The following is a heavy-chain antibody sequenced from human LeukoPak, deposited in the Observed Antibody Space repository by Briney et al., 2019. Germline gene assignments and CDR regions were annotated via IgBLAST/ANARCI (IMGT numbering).Heavy chain of an antibody. D-gene: IGHD3-3*01. CDR3: ASEHYDFWSGYLTPPSNY. J-gene: IGHJ4*02. Sequence: PSQTLSLTCTVSGGSISSGDYYWSWIRQPPGKGLEWIVYIYYSGSTYYNPSLKSRVTISVDTSKNQFSLKLTSVTAADTAVYYCASEHYDFWSGYLTPPSNYWGQGTLVTVSS. CDR2: IYYSGST. CDR1: GGSISSGDYY. V-gene: IGHV4-30-4*08.